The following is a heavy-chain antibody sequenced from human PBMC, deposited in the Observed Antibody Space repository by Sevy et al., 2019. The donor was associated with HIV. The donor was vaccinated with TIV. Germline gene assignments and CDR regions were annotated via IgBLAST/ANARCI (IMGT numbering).Heavy chain of an antibody. CDR1: GYTFTSYY. CDR3: ARGGYCSGGSCYPEAFDI. V-gene: IGHV1-46*01. J-gene: IGHJ3*02. CDR2: INPSGGST. D-gene: IGHD2-15*01. Sequence: ASVKVSCKASGYTFTSYYMHWVRQAPGQGLVWMGIINPSGGSTSYAQTFQGRVTMTRDTSTSTVYMELSSLRSEDTAVYYCARGGYCSGGSCYPEAFDIWGQGTMVTVSS.